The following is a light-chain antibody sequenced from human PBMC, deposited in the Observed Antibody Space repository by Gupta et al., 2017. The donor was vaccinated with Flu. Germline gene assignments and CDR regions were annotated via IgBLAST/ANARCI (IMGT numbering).Light chain of an antibody. Sequence: QVVLTPSPSASASLGASVKLPCTLSSWHSTYAIAWHPPQPEQGPRYLMNLNSDGSHSKGDGIPDCFSGSSAGAERNLTIASLQAEDEDDYYCQTWGNGIGVFGGGTKLTVL. V-gene: IGLV4-69*01. CDR2: LNSDGSH. CDR3: QTWGNGIGV. J-gene: IGLJ3*02. CDR1: SWHSTYA.